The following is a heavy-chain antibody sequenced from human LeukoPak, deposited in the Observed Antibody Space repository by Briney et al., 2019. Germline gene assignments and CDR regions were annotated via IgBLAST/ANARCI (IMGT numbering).Heavy chain of an antibody. D-gene: IGHD2-2*01. CDR1: GVSICSSSYY. Sequence: SETLSLTCTVSGVSICSSSYYWGWIRQPPGRGLEWIGSIYYSGSNSYKLSLKSPATISVVTSKNQFSLKLSSVTAAYTAVYYCARQLGYCSSTSCYADKADYWGQGTLVTVSS. V-gene: IGHV4-39*01. J-gene: IGHJ4*02. CDR2: IYYSGSN. CDR3: ARQLGYCSSTSCYADKADY.